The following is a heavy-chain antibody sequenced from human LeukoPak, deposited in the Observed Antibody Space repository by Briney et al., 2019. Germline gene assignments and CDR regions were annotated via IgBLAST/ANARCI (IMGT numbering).Heavy chain of an antibody. D-gene: IGHD1-26*01. CDR2: INHSGST. Sequence: PSETLSLTCAVYGGSFSGYYWSWIRQPPGKGLEWIGEINHSGSTNYNPSLKSRVTISVDTSKNQFSLKLSSVTAADTAVYYCARGFLSGSYYGGWFDPWGQGTLVTVSS. V-gene: IGHV4-34*01. CDR3: ARGFLSGSYYGGWFDP. CDR1: GGSFSGYY. J-gene: IGHJ5*02.